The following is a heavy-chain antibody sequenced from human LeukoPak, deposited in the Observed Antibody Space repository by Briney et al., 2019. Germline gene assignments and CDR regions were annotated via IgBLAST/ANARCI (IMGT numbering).Heavy chain of an antibody. Sequence: SETLSHTCAVYGGSFSGYYWSWIRQPPGKGLEWIGEINHSGSTNYNPSLKSRVTISVDTSKNQFSLKLSSVTAADTAVYYCARRGYYYDSSGYYHVWGQGTLVTVSS. CDR1: GGSFSGYY. V-gene: IGHV4-34*01. CDR2: INHSGST. J-gene: IGHJ4*02. D-gene: IGHD3-22*01. CDR3: ARRGYYYDSSGYYHV.